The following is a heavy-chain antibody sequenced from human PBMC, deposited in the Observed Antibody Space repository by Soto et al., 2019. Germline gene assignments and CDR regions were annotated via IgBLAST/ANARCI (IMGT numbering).Heavy chain of an antibody. CDR1: GYTFTSYG. CDR3: ASGSIVLMVYATMDV. D-gene: IGHD2-8*01. CDR2: ISAYNGNT. V-gene: IGHV1-18*01. J-gene: IGHJ6*02. Sequence: GASAKVSCKASGYTFTSYGISWVRQAPGQGLEWMGWISAYNGNTNYAQKLQGRVTMTTDTSTSTAYMELRSLRSDDTAVYYCASGSIVLMVYATMDVWGQGTTVTVSS.